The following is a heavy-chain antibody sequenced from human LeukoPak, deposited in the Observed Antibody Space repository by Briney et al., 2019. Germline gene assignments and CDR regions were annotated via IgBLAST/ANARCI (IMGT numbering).Heavy chain of an antibody. D-gene: IGHD6-19*01. CDR2: ISSSSSYI. CDR1: GFTFSSDS. V-gene: IGHV3-21*01. J-gene: IGHJ3*02. CDR3: AREGGLGAGYAFDI. Sequence: GGSLRLSCAVSGFTFSSDSMNWVRQAPGKGLEWVSSISSSSSYIYYSDSVKGRFTISRDNAKNSLYPQMNSLRAEDTAVYYCAREGGLGAGYAFDIWGQGTMVTVSS.